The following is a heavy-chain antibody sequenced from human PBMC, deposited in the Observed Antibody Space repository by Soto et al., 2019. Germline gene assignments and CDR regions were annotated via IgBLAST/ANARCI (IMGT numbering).Heavy chain of an antibody. D-gene: IGHD3-10*01. J-gene: IGHJ6*02. V-gene: IGHV4-34*01. CDR3: ARTQQADLLWFGDPTPYGMDV. CDR2: INHSGST. Sequence: SSETLSLTCAVYGGSFSGYYWSWIRQPPGKGLEWIGEINHSGSTNYNPSLKSRVTISVDTSKNQFSLKLSSVSAADTAVYYCARTQQADLLWFGDPTPYGMDVWGQGTTVTVSS. CDR1: GGSFSGYY.